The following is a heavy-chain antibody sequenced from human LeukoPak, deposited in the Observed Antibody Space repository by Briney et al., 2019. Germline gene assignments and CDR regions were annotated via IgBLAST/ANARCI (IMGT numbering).Heavy chain of an antibody. CDR3: TRGGYYGFDY. D-gene: IGHD2-15*01. J-gene: IGHJ4*02. V-gene: IGHV1-2*02. CDR2: INPNSGGT. Sequence: GSVKVSCNASGYTFTGYYMHWVRQAPGQGLEWMGWINPNSGGTNYAQKFQGRVTMTRDTSISTAYMERSRLRSDDTAVYYCTRGGYYGFDYWGQGTLVTVSS. CDR1: GYTFTGYY.